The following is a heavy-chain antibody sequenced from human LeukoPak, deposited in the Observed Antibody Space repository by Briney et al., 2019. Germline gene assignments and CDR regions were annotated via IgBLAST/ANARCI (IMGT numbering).Heavy chain of an antibody. CDR2: ISSSSSYI. Sequence: GGSLRLSCAASGFTFSSYSMNWVRQAPGKGLEWVSSISSSSSYIYYADSVKGRFTISRDNAKNSLYLQMNSLRAEDTAVYYCAGDNYGANFDYWGQGTLVTVSS. CDR3: AGDNYGANFDY. J-gene: IGHJ4*02. V-gene: IGHV3-21*01. CDR1: GFTFSSYS. D-gene: IGHD4-11*01.